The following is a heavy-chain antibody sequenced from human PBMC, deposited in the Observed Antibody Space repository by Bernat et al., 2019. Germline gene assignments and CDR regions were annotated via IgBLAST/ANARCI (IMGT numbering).Heavy chain of an antibody. CDR1: GFTFSSYA. CDR2: LSGSGVST. CDR3: AKGLVVTLIECFDY. Sequence: EVQLLESGGVLVQPGGSLRLSCAASGFTFSSYAMSWVRQAPGKGLEWVSGLSGSGVSTYYADSVKGRFTISRDNSKNTLYLQMNSLRAEDTAVYYCAKGLVVTLIECFDYWGQGTLVTVSS. J-gene: IGHJ4*02. D-gene: IGHD2-21*02. V-gene: IGHV3-23*01.